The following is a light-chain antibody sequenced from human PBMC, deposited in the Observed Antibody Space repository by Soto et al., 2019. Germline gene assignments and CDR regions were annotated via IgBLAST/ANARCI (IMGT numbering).Light chain of an antibody. J-gene: IGLJ2*01. CDR2: DVR. CDR3: SSYTSSNTVI. Sequence: QSALTQPASVSGSPGQSITISCTGTSSDVGGYNYISWYQQHPGKAPKFIIYDVRNRPSGVSNRFSGSRSGNTASLTISGLQAEDEDDYYCSSYTSSNTVIFGGGTKVTVL. V-gene: IGLV2-14*03. CDR1: SSDVGGYNY.